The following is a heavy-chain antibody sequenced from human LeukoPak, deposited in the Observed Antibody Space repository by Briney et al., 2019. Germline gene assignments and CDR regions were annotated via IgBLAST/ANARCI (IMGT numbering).Heavy chain of an antibody. CDR1: GFTFSSYG. CDR2: ISYDGSNK. V-gene: IGHV3-30*18. D-gene: IGHD5-18*01. J-gene: IGHJ4*02. CDR3: AKDVYRGNTAMGDY. Sequence: GGSLRLSCAASGFTFSSYGMHWVRQAPGKGLEWVAVISYDGSNKYYADSEKGRFTISRDNSKNTLYLQMNSLRAEDTAVYYCAKDVYRGNTAMGDYWGQGTLVTVSS.